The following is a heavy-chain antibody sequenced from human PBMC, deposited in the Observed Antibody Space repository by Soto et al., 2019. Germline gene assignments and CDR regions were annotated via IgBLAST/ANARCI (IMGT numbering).Heavy chain of an antibody. V-gene: IGHV4-61*01. CDR1: SSSVTSGSFY. D-gene: IGHD6-13*01. J-gene: IGHJ4*02. CDR2: IYYSGST. CDR3: ARVSSSWGLVNYFDY. Sequence: SETLSLTCAVSSSSVTSGSFYWRWIRYPPGKGLECIGYIYYSGSTNYNPSLKSRVTISVDTSKNQFSLKLSSVTAADTAVYYCARVSSSWGLVNYFDYWGQGTLVTVS.